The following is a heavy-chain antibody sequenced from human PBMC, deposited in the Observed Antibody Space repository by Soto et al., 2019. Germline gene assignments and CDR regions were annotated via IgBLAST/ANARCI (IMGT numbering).Heavy chain of an antibody. J-gene: IGHJ4*02. D-gene: IGHD1-26*01. CDR2: IDPSGGGT. CDR3: ARRFSGSQGHYFDF. Sequence: QVELVQSGAEVRKPGASVKISCRTSGYIFTKYYIHWVRQAPGQGLEWMGIIDPSGGGTIYAQKFQDRVTMTRDTSTSTVFMELSSLTSDDTAVFYCARRFSGSQGHYFDFWGQGSLVTVSS. CDR1: GYIFTKYY. V-gene: IGHV1-46*01.